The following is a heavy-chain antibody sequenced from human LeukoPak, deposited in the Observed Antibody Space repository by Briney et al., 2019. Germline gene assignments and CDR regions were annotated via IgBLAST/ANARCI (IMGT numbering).Heavy chain of an antibody. CDR2: IYPGDSDT. J-gene: IGHJ6*02. CDR1: GYSFTNYW. D-gene: IGHD6-6*01. CDR3: ARSEYSSPRYYYYGMDV. V-gene: IGHV5-51*01. Sequence: GESLKISCKGSGYSFTNYWIGWVRQMPGKGLEWMGIIYPGDSDTRCSPSFQGQVTISADKSISTAYLQWSSLKASHTAMYYCARSEYSSPRYYYYGMDVWGQGTTVTVSS.